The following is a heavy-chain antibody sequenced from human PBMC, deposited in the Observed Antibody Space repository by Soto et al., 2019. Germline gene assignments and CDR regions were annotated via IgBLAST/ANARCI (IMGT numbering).Heavy chain of an antibody. CDR1: GYSFTSYW. J-gene: IGHJ4*02. D-gene: IGHD1-1*01. V-gene: IGHV5-51*01. Sequence: GESLKISCKGSGYSFTSYWIAWVRQMPGKGLECMGIIYPGDSDTRYSPSFQGQVTISVDKSVSTAYLQWSSLRASDTAIYYCARHGKFSSMTNYFDSWGRGALVTVSS. CDR3: ARHGKFSSMTNYFDS. CDR2: IYPGDSDT.